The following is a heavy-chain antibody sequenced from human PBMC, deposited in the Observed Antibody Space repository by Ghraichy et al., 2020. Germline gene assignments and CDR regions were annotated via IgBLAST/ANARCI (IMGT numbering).Heavy chain of an antibody. J-gene: IGHJ5*02. V-gene: IGHV3-30*04. D-gene: IGHD3-22*01. CDR1: GFTFNKSP. Sequence: GGSLRLSCVASGFTFNKSPMHWVRRTPGGGLEWVAVISHDGSAQRYADSVRGRFTISRDNSKNTLYLETNSLTTDDTAVYYCTREGGSSGRAGFFDPWGPGTLVTVSS. CDR2: ISHDGSAQ. CDR3: TREGGSSGRAGFFDP.